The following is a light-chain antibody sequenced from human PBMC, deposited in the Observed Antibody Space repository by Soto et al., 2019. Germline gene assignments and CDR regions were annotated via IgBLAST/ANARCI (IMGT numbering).Light chain of an antibody. CDR1: SSDVGGYNY. Sequence: QPVLTQPRSVSGSPGQSVTISCTGTSSDVGGYNYVSWYQQHPGKAPKLMIYDVSKRPSGVPDRFSGSKSGNTASLTISGLQAEDEADYYCCSYAGSPWVFGGGTKLTVL. CDR3: CSYAGSPWV. J-gene: IGLJ3*02. CDR2: DVS. V-gene: IGLV2-11*01.